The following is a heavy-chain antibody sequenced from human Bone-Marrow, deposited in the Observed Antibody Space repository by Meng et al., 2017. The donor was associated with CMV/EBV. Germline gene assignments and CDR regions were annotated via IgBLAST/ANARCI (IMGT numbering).Heavy chain of an antibody. D-gene: IGHD2-2*01. V-gene: IGHV3-30*04. CDR3: AKGGGGGIPAALSY. Sequence: GGSLRLSCAASGFTFSSYAMHWVRQAPGKGLEWVAVISYDGSNKYYAVSVKGRFTISRDNARRSLFLQMNGLRAEDTAWYYCAKGGGGGIPAALSYWGQGTRVTGSS. CDR1: GFTFSSYA. J-gene: IGHJ4*01. CDR2: ISYDGSNK.